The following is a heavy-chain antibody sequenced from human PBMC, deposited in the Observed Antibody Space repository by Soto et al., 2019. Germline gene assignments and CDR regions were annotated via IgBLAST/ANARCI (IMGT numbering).Heavy chain of an antibody. V-gene: IGHV3-33*01. Sequence: QVQLVESGGGVVQPGRSLRLSCAASGFTFSSYGMHWVRQAPGKGLEWVAVIWYDGSNKYYADSVKGRFTISRDNSKNTLYLQMNSLRAEDTAVYYCARDRTPYSSSWDWFDPWGQGTLVTVSS. CDR1: GFTFSSYG. CDR2: IWYDGSNK. D-gene: IGHD6-13*01. CDR3: ARDRTPYSSSWDWFDP. J-gene: IGHJ5*02.